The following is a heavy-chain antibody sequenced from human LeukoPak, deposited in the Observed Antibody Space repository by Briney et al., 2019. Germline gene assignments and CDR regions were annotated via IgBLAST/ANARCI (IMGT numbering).Heavy chain of an antibody. CDR3: ATKPEGGIAVAGTWFDP. J-gene: IGHJ5*02. Sequence: SETLSLTCAVYGGSFSGYYWSWIRQPPGKGLEWIGEINHSGSTNYNPSLKSRVTISVDTSKNQFSLKLSSVTAADTAVYYCATKPEGGIAVAGTWFDPWGQGTLVTVSS. D-gene: IGHD6-19*01. V-gene: IGHV4-34*01. CDR1: GGSFSGYY. CDR2: INHSGST.